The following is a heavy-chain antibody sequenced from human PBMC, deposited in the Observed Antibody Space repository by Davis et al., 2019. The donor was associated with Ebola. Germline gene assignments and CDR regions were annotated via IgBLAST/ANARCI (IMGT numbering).Heavy chain of an antibody. CDR1: GFTVSSNY. Sequence: GESLKIPCAASGFTVSSNYMSWVRQAPGKGLEWVSVIYGGGSTYYADSVKGRFTISRDNSKNTLHLQMNSLRAEDTAVYYCAIFYDSSGYYFFDYWGQGTLVTVSS. D-gene: IGHD3-22*01. CDR3: AIFYDSSGYYFFDY. J-gene: IGHJ4*02. V-gene: IGHV3-53*01. CDR2: IYGGGST.